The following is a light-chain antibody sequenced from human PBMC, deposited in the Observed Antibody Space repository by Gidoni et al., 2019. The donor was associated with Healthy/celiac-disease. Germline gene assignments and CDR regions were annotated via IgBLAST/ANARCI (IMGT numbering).Light chain of an antibody. V-gene: IGKV3-15*01. CDR1: QSVSSN. CDR2: GAS. J-gene: IGKJ4*01. CDR3: QQNNNWPPLT. Sequence: EIVMTQSPATLSVSPGERATLSCRASQSVSSNLAWYQQKPGQAPMLLIYGASTRATGIPARFSGSGSGTEFTLTISSLHSEDFAVYYCQQNNNWPPLTFGGGTKVEIK.